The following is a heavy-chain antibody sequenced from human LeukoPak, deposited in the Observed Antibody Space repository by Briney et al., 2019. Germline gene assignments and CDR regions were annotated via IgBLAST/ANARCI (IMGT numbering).Heavy chain of an antibody. J-gene: IGHJ4*02. CDR1: GFSLSSNS. CDR3: ARAPGQGPE. V-gene: IGHV3-21*01. D-gene: IGHD3-10*01. CDR2: MSTSATYI. Sequence: VGSLRLSCAASGFSLSSNSMNWFRQAPGKGLEWVSSMSTSATYIHYADSVKGRFTMSRDNAKNSLYLQMNSLRAEDTAVYYCARAPGQGPEWGQGTLVTVSS.